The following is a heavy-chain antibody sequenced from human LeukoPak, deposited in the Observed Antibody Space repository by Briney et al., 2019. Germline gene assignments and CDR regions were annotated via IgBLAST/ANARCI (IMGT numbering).Heavy chain of an antibody. V-gene: IGHV4-61*01. Sequence: PSETLSLTCTVSGGPVSSASYYWSWIRKPPGKGLEWIGYIYYTGSTNYNPALKSRVTISVDTSKNQFSLKLSSVTAADTAVYYCARTTYYSDSSALDYWGQGTLVTVSS. D-gene: IGHD3-22*01. J-gene: IGHJ4*02. CDR1: GGPVSSASYY. CDR3: ARTTYYSDSSALDY. CDR2: IYYTGST.